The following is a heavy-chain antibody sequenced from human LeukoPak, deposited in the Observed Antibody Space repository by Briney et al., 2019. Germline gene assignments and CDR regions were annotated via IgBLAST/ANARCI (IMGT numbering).Heavy chain of an antibody. CDR2: IIPILGIA. Sequence: SVKVSCKASGGTFSSYTISWVRQAPGQGLEWMGRIIPILGIANYAQKFQGRVTITADKSTSTAYMELSSLRSEDTAVYYCASSHVEYDSSGYYLDYWGQGTLVTVSS. V-gene: IGHV1-69*02. D-gene: IGHD3-22*01. CDR1: GGTFSSYT. J-gene: IGHJ4*02. CDR3: ASSHVEYDSSGYYLDY.